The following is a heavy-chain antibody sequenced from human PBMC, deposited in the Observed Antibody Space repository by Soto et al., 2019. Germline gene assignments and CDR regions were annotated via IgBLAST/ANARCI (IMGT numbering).Heavy chain of an antibody. CDR3: ARGNVLRYFDWLLSSPNWFDP. V-gene: IGHV4-59*01. D-gene: IGHD3-9*01. J-gene: IGHJ5*02. Sequence: SETLSLTCTVSGGSISSYYWSWIRQPPGKGLEWIGYIYYSGSTNYNPSLKSRVTISVDTSKNQFSLKLSSVTAADTAVYYCARGNVLRYFDWLLSSPNWFDPWGQGTLVTVSS. CDR1: GGSISSYY. CDR2: IYYSGST.